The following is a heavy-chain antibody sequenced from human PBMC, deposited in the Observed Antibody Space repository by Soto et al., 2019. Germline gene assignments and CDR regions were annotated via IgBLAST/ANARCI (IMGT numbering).Heavy chain of an antibody. V-gene: IGHV3-7*01. CDR3: ARAIAAAGSF. CDR1: GFSLDTYW. CDR2: IRQDGSEK. J-gene: IGHJ4*02. D-gene: IGHD6-25*01. Sequence: GGSLRLSCAASGFSLDTYWMHWVRQAPGKGLEWVANIRQDGSEKYYVDSVKGRFTISRDNAKNSLYLQLNSLRAEDTAVYYCARAIAAAGSFWGQGTLVTVSS.